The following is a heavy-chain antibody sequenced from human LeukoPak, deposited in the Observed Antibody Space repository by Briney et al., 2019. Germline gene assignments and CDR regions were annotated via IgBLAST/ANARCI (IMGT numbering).Heavy chain of an antibody. CDR2: IYHSGST. D-gene: IGHD4-4*01. CDR3: ARESVSDKARDPDY. CDR1: GGSISSGGYS. Sequence: SQTLSLTCAVSGGSISSGGYSWSWIRQPPGKGLEWIGYIYHSGSTYYNPSLKSRVTISVDRSRNQFSLKLSSVTAADTAAYYCARESVSDKARDPDYWGQGTLVTVSS. V-gene: IGHV4-30-2*01. J-gene: IGHJ4*02.